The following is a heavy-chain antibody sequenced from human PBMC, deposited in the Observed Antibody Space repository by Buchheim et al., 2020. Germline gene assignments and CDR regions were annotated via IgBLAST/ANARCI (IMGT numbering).Heavy chain of an antibody. J-gene: IGHJ2*01. CDR1: GGSISSSSYY. V-gene: IGHV4-39*01. CDR3: ARRSAARPSSYWYFDL. Sequence: QLQLQESGPGLVKPSETLSLTCTVSGGSISSSSYYWGWIRQPPGKGLEWIGSIYYSGSTYYNPSLKSRVTIFVDTSKNQFSLKLSSVTAADTAVYYCARRSAARPSSYWYFDLWGRGTL. D-gene: IGHD6-6*01. CDR2: IYYSGST.